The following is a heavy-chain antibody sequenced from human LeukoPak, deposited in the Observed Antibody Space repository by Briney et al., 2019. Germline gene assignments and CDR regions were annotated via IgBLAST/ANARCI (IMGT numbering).Heavy chain of an antibody. V-gene: IGHV3-23*01. CDR2: ISGSGGST. CDR1: GFTFSSYA. D-gene: IGHD1-26*01. CDR3: EKGEVGATTPDYFDY. J-gene: IGHJ4*02. Sequence: PGGSLRLSCAASGFTFSSYAMSWVRQAPGKGLEWVSAISGSGGSTYYADSVKGRFTISRDNSKNTLYLQMNSLRAEDTAVYYCEKGEVGATTPDYFDYWGQGTLVTVSS.